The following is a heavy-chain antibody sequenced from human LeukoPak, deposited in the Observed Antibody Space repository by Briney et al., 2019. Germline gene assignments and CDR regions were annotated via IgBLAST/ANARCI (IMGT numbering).Heavy chain of an antibody. CDR3: PRGDRVSSSSENYYYYMDV. Sequence: ASVKVSCKASGYTFTSYYMHWVRQAPGQGLEWMGIINPSGGSTSYAQKFQGRVTMTRDLSTSTVYMELSSLRSEDTAVYYCPRGDRVSSSSENYYYYMDVWGKGTTVTVSS. CDR1: GYTFTSYY. V-gene: IGHV1-46*01. CDR2: INPSGGST. D-gene: IGHD6-6*01. J-gene: IGHJ6*03.